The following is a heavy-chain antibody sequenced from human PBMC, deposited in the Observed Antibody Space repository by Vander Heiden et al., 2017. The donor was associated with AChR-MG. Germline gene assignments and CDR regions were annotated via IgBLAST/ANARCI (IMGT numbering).Heavy chain of an antibody. V-gene: IGHV5-51*01. J-gene: IGHJ5*02. CDR1: GDSFPNYW. D-gene: IGHD6-6*01. CDR2: IYPGDSDT. Sequence: EVQLVQSGAEVKKPGESLKISCQGSGDSFPNYWIGWVRQMPGKGLEWMGIIYPGDSDTRYSPSLQGQVTMSADKSISTAYLQWSSLQASDTAMYYCARQDGSSSSKWFDLWGQGTLVTVSS. CDR3: ARQDGSSSSKWFDL.